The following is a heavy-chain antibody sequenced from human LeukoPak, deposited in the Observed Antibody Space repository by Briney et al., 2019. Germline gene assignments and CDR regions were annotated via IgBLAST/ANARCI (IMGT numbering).Heavy chain of an antibody. CDR1: GYIFTSYG. J-gene: IGHJ4*02. V-gene: IGHV1-18*01. CDR2: ISAHNGNT. Sequence: ASVKVSCKASGYIFTSYGIIWVRQAPGQGLQWMGWISAHNGNTNYAQKLQGRVTMTTDTSTSTVYMELRSLRSDDTAVYYCARAQTTLLLVYWGQGTLVTVSS. D-gene: IGHD4-11*01. CDR3: ARAQTTLLLVY.